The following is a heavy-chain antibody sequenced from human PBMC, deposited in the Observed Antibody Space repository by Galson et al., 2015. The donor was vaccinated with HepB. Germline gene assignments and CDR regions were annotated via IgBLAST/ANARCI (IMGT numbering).Heavy chain of an antibody. CDR1: GGSISSYY. V-gene: IGHV4-59*08. CDR2: IYYSGST. J-gene: IGHJ3*02. CDR3: ARHLGEDRYYETLGGAFDI. Sequence: ETLSLTCTVSGGSISSYYWSWIRQPPGKGLEWIGYIYYSGSTNYNPSLKSRVTISVDTSKNQFSLKLSSVTAADTAVYYCARHLGEDRYYETLGGAFDIWGQGTMVTVSS. D-gene: IGHD3-3*01.